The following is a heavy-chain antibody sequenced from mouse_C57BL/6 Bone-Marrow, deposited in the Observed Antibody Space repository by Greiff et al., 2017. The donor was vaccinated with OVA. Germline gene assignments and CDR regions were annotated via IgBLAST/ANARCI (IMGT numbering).Heavy chain of an antibody. D-gene: IGHD1-1*01. CDR2: ILPGSGST. Sequence: QVQLQQSGAELMKPGASVKLSCKATGYTFTGYWIEWVKQRPGHGLEWIGEILPGSGSTNYNEKFKGKATFTADTSSTKAYMQLSSLTTEDSAIYYCARERRSLDGSYPFWYFDVWGTGTTVTVSS. CDR3: ARERRSLDGSYPFWYFDV. CDR1: GYTFTGYW. V-gene: IGHV1-9*01. J-gene: IGHJ1*03.